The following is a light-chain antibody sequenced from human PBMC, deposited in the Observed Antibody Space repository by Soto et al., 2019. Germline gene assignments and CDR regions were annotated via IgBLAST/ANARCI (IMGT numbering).Light chain of an antibody. J-gene: IGKJ4*01. CDR3: QQYNNWPIT. Sequence: EIVLTQSPATLSLSPGERATLSCRASQSVSDNLAWYQQRPGQAPRLLIYGASIRVTGIPARISGSESGTEFTLTISSLQSEDFGVYYCQQYNNWPITFGGGTKVDIK. V-gene: IGKV3-15*01. CDR1: QSVSDN. CDR2: GAS.